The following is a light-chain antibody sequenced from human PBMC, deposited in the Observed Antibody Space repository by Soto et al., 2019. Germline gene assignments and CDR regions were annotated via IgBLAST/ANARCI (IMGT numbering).Light chain of an antibody. CDR1: QSISSW. CDR3: QQYNSYPT. Sequence: DIQMTQSPSTLSASVGDRVTITCRASQSISSWLAWYQQKPGKAPNLLIYKASSLESGVPSRFSGSGSGTEFTLSISSLQPDDFATYYCQQYNSYPTFGGGTQVEIK. V-gene: IGKV1-5*03. J-gene: IGKJ4*01. CDR2: KAS.